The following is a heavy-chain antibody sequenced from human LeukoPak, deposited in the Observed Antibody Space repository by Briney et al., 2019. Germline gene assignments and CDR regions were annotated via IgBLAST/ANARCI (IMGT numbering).Heavy chain of an antibody. J-gene: IGHJ4*02. CDR3: ALLAVASDLDF. Sequence: PGGSLRLSCAASGFMFRSFEMYWVRQAPGKGLEWVAYISSGASTMYYADPVKGRFTISRDDAKNSLFLQMNSLRAEDTTVYYCALLAVASDLDFWGQGTRVSVSS. CDR1: GFMFRSFE. V-gene: IGHV3-48*03. D-gene: IGHD6-19*01. CDR2: ISSGASTM.